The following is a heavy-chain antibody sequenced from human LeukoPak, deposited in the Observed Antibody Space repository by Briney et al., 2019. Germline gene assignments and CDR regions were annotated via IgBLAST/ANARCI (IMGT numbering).Heavy chain of an antibody. CDR2: IRYDGSNK. CDR3: ARGSSIAVAGHFDY. V-gene: IGHV3-30*02. CDR1: GFTFSSYG. D-gene: IGHD6-19*01. J-gene: IGHJ4*02. Sequence: PGGSLRLSCAASGFTFSSYGMHWVRQAPGKGLEWVAFIRYDGSNKYYADSVKGRFTISRDNSKNTLYLQMNSLGAEDTAVYYCARGSSIAVAGHFDYWGQGTLVTVSS.